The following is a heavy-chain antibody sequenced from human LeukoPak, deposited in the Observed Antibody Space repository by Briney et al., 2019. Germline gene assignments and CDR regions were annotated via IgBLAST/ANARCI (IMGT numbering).Heavy chain of an antibody. CDR1: GITLSNYG. V-gene: IGHV3-23*01. J-gene: IGHJ4*02. CDR2: IGGSGGRT. Sequence: ESGGSLRLSCAVSGITLSNYGMSWVRQAPGKGLEWVAGIGGSGGRTNYANSVKGRFTISRDNPKNTLYLQMNSLRAEDTAVYYCARAGYYTYFDYWGQGTLVTVSS. CDR3: ARAGYYTYFDY. D-gene: IGHD3/OR15-3a*01.